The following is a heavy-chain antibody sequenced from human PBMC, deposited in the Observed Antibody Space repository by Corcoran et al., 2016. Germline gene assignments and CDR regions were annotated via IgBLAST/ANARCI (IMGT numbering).Heavy chain of an antibody. D-gene: IGHD4-17*01. CDR1: GSTVSSNY. V-gene: IGHV3-53*01. CDR3: ARGLIPPTTVTTWIYFDY. CDR2: MYSGGST. J-gene: IGHJ4*02. Sequence: EVQLVESGGGLIQPGGSLRLSCAASGSTVSSNYMSRVRQAPGKGLEWVSVMYSGGSTYYADSVKGRFTISRDNSKNTLYLQMNSLRAEDTAVYYCARGLIPPTTVTTWIYFDYWGQGTLVTVSS.